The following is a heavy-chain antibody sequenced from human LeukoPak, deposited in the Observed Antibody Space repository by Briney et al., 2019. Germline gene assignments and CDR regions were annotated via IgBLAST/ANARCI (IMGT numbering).Heavy chain of an antibody. Sequence: PSQTLSLTCTVSGGSISSGDYYWSWIRQPPGKGLEWIGYIYYSGSTYYNPSLKSRVTISVDTSKNQFSLKLSSVTAADTAVYYCVRGLLPLDAFDIWGQGTMVTVSS. CDR3: VRGLLPLDAFDI. V-gene: IGHV4-30-4*01. J-gene: IGHJ3*02. CDR1: GGSISSGDYY. CDR2: IYYSGST.